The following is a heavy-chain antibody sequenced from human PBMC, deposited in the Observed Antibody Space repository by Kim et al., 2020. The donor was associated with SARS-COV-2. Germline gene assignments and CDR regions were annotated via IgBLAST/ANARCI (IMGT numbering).Heavy chain of an antibody. CDR3: ARDPHIVVVPAATPTYYYYGMDV. Sequence: ASVKVSCKASGYTFTSYYMHWVRQAPGQGLEWMGIINPSGGSTSYAQKFQGRVTMTRDTSTSTVYMELSSLRSEDTAVYYCARDPHIVVVPAATPTYYYYGMDVWGHGTTVTVSS. CDR1: GYTFTSYY. CDR2: INPSGGST. D-gene: IGHD2-2*01. V-gene: IGHV1-46*01. J-gene: IGHJ6*02.